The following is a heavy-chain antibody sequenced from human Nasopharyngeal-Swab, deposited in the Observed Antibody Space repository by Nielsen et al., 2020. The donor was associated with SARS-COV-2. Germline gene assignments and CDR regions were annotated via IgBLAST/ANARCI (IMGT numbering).Heavy chain of an antibody. V-gene: IGHV3-30*03. CDR2: ISYDGSNK. D-gene: IGHD6-19*01. Sequence: GGSLRLSCPASGFTFSSYGIHGFRQAPGKGLEWVAVISYDGSNKYYADSVKGRFTISRDNSKNTLYLQMNSLRAEDTAVYYCAREIGGSGCLDYWGQGPLVTVSS. J-gene: IGHJ4*02. CDR3: AREIGGSGCLDY. CDR1: GFTFSSYG.